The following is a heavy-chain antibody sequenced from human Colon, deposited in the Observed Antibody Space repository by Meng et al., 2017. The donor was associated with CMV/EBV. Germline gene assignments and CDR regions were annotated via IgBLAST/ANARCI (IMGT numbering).Heavy chain of an antibody. CDR2: INPSGFTT. CDR3: ARGRYSLGGDWFDP. Sequence: KASGYTFTSYDINWVRQATGQGLEWMGIINPSGFTTSYAQAFKGRLTLTGDKSTSTVYMELHNLRSEDTAVYYCARGRYSLGGDWFDPWGQGTLVTVSS. J-gene: IGHJ5*02. CDR1: GYTFTSYD. D-gene: IGHD1-26*01. V-gene: IGHV1-46*01.